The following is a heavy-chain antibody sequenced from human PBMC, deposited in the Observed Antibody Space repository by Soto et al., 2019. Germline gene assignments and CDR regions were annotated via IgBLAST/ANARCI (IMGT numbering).Heavy chain of an antibody. V-gene: IGHV1-3*01. CDR1: GYTFTNYA. J-gene: IGHJ6*02. Sequence: ASVKVSCKASGYTFTNYAMHWVRQAPGQRLEWMGWINAGNGNTKYSQKFQGRVTITRDTSASTAYMELSSLRSEDTAVYYCARDPIVVVLDYYRMDVWGQGSTVTASS. CDR3: ARDPIVVVLDYYRMDV. CDR2: INAGNGNT. D-gene: IGHD2-2*01.